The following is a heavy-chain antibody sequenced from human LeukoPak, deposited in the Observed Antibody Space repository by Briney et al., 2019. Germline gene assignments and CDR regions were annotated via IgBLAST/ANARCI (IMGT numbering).Heavy chain of an antibody. D-gene: IGHD2-2*02. CDR1: GGSFSGYY. V-gene: IGHV4-34*01. CDR2: INHSGST. J-gene: IGHJ3*02. CDR3: ARSRKVRYCSSTSCYRNAFDI. Sequence: SETLSLTCAVYGGSFSGYYWSWIRQPPGKGLEWIGEINHSGSTNYNPSLKSRVTISVDTSKNQFSLKLSSVTAADTAVYYCARSRKVRYCSSTSCYRNAFDIWGQGTMVTVSS.